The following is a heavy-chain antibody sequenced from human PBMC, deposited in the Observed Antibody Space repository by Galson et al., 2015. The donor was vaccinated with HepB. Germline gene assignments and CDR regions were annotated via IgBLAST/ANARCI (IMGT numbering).Heavy chain of an antibody. V-gene: IGHV3-30*04. CDR1: GFTFSSYA. CDR2: ISYDGSNK. Sequence: SLRLSCAASGFTFSSYAMHWVRQAPGKGLEWVAVISYDGSNKYYADSVKGRFTISRDNSKNTLYLQMNSLRAEDTAEYYCARGYRACSSTSCYLYYYYGMDVWGQGTTVTVSS. J-gene: IGHJ6*02. CDR3: ARGYRACSSTSCYLYYYYGMDV. D-gene: IGHD2-2*01.